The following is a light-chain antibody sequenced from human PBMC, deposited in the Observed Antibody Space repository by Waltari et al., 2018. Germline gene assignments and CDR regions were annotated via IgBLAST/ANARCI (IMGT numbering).Light chain of an antibody. CDR3: GSYSGTTTYV. Sequence: QSALAQPASVSGSPGQSVTISCTGTGSDVGGYNYVPWYQQHPGKVPKIIIYDVSVRPSGISSRFSGSKSGNTASLTISGLQAEDEADYYCGSYSGTTTYVFGTGTYVTVL. J-gene: IGLJ1*01. V-gene: IGLV2-14*03. CDR2: DVS. CDR1: GSDVGGYNY.